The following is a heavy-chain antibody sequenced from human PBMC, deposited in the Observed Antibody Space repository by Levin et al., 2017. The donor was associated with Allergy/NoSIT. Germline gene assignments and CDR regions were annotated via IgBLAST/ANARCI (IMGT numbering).Heavy chain of an antibody. CDR3: ARVMGGEVNVFWSGEFDY. J-gene: IGHJ4*02. CDR2: INPNSGGT. V-gene: IGHV1-2*06. CDR1: GYTLTGYY. Sequence: ASVKVSCKASGYTLTGYYMHWVRQAPGQGLEWMGRINPNSGGTNYAQKFQGRVTMTRDTSISTAYMELSRLRSDDTAVYYCARVMGGEVNVFWSGEFDYWGQGTLVTVSS. D-gene: IGHD3-3*01.